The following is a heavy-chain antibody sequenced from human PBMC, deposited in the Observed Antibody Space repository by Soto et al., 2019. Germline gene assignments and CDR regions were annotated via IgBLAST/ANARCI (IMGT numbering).Heavy chain of an antibody. CDR2: INPSGEHT. V-gene: IGHV1-46*02. D-gene: IGHD2-15*01. J-gene: IGHJ4*02. CDR3: ARISCKGGSCYFDFDH. CDR1: GYSFKDHY. Sequence: ASVKVSCKASGYSFKDHYMHWVRQAPGRGLEWVGIINPSGEHTNYAQQFRGRVAMTRDTSTSTAYMELRSLRSEDTAVYFCARISCKGGSCYFDFDHWGQGTLVTVS.